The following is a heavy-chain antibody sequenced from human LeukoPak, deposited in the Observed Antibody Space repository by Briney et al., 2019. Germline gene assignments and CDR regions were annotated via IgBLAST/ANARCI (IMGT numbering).Heavy chain of an antibody. CDR1: EFTFRSYW. D-gene: IGHD1-1*01. V-gene: IGHV3-7*04. Sequence: GGSLRLSCAASEFTFRSYWMSWLRQAPGKGLEWVATITLDGSDSYYVDSVKGRFTVSRDNAKNSLYLQMNSLRAEDTAVFYCTTENWYVFENWGQGSLVTVSS. J-gene: IGHJ4*02. CDR3: TTENWYVFEN. CDR2: ITLDGSDS.